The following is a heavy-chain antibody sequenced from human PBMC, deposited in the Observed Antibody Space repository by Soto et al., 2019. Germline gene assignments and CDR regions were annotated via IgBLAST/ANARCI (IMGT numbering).Heavy chain of an antibody. D-gene: IGHD2-2*01. V-gene: IGHV1-46*01. CDR3: ARDIVVAPTARGWFEP. J-gene: IGHJ5*02. CDR2: INTNSGST. CDR1: GYTLTRYC. Sequence: QVQLVQSGAEVKKPWASVKVSCKASGYTLTRYCIHWVRQAPGKGLEWMGIINTNSGSTSYAQKFQDRVTMTRDTSTSTVYMELRSLRSEDTAVYYCARDIVVAPTARGWFEPWGQGTLVTVSS.